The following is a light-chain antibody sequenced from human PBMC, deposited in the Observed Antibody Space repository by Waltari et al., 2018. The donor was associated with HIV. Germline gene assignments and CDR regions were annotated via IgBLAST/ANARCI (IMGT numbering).Light chain of an antibody. CDR1: SSNIGNNY. Sequence: QSLLMQPPSVSAASGQKVTISCAGSSSNIGNNYVSWYQQLPGTAPKLLIYDNNKRPSGIPDRFSGSKSGTSATLGITGLQTGDEADYCCGTWDSSLSAVVFGGGTKVTVL. V-gene: IGLV1-51*01. CDR2: DNN. CDR3: GTWDSSLSAVV. J-gene: IGLJ2*01.